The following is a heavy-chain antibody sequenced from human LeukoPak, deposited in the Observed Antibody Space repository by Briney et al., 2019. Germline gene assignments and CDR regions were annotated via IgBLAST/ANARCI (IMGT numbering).Heavy chain of an antibody. J-gene: IGHJ4*02. CDR1: GGSIGTSTYY. CDR3: ARVGDYYDSSGSDY. D-gene: IGHD3-22*01. Sequence: PSETLSLTCTVSGGSIGTSTYYGGWVRQPPGKGLEWIGSMYYGGTTYYNPSLKSRVTLSVDTSKNQFSLKLSSVTAADTAVYYCARVGDYYDSSGSDYWGQGTLVTVSS. CDR2: MYYGGTT. V-gene: IGHV4-39*07.